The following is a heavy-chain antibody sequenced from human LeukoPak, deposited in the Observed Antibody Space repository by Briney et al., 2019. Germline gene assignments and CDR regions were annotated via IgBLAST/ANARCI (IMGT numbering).Heavy chain of an antibody. J-gene: IGHJ4*02. V-gene: IGHV3-21*06. D-gene: IGHD2-8*01. CDR2: ISSSSSYI. CDR3: TRDQGNG. CDR1: GFTFSSYS. Sequence: GGSLRLSCAASGFTFSSYSMNWVRQAPGKGLEWVSSISSSSSYIYYADSVKGRFTMSRDNSKNTLYLEMNSLRTEDTAVYYCTRDQGNGWGQGTLVVVSS.